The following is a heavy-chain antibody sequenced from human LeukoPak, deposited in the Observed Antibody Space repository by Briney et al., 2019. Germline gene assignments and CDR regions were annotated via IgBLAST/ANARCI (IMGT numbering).Heavy chain of an antibody. CDR2: ISGDGGTT. CDR1: GFTFDDYA. V-gene: IGHV3-43*02. Sequence: PGGSLRLSCAASGFTFDDYAMHWVRQTPGNGLEWVSLISGDGGTTYYADSVKGRFTISRDNSKNSLYLQMNSLRTEDTALYYCASMAYDTSGYYVNWFDPWGQGTLVTVSS. J-gene: IGHJ5*02. CDR3: ASMAYDTSGYYVNWFDP. D-gene: IGHD3-22*01.